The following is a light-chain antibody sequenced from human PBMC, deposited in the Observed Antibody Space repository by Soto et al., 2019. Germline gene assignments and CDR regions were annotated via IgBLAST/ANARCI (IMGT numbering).Light chain of an antibody. CDR3: QQSYSPPHT. Sequence: DIQVTQSPPSLSASIGDRVTITCRTSESISSYLNWYQQKPGKAPKLLIYAASKLQSGVPSRFSGSASGRDFTLSITSLQPEDFAIYYCQQSYSPPHTFGQGTKLEIK. V-gene: IGKV1-39*01. CDR2: AAS. J-gene: IGKJ2*01. CDR1: ESISSY.